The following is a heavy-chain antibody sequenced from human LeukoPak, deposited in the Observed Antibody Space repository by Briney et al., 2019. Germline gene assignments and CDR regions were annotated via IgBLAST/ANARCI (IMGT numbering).Heavy chain of an antibody. J-gene: IGHJ4*02. D-gene: IGHD4-17*01. V-gene: IGHV3-48*03. CDR1: GFTFSSYE. Sequence: GGSLRLSCAASGFTFSSYEMNWVRQAPGKGLEWVSYISSSGSTIYYADSVKGRFTISRDNAKNSLYLQMNSLRAEDTAVYYCARGDYGDYGDYLDYWGQGTLVTVSS. CDR2: ISSSGSTI. CDR3: ARGDYGDYGDYLDY.